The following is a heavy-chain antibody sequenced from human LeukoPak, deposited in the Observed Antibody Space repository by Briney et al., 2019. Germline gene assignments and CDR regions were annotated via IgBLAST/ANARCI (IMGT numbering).Heavy chain of an antibody. CDR1: GYTFTNYG. V-gene: IGHV7-4-1*02. J-gene: IGHJ4*02. D-gene: IGHD2-2*01. CDR2: INTNTRNP. CDR3: ARDKYQLPYEIDY. Sequence: ASVKVSCRASGYTFTNYGVNWVRQAPGQGLEWMGWINTNTRNPTYAQGFTGRFVFSLDTSLSTAYLQISSLKAEDTAVYYCARDKYQLPYEIDYWGQGTLVTASS.